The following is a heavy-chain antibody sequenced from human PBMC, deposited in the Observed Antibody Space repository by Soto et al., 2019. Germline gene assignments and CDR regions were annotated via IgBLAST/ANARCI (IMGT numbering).Heavy chain of an antibody. Sequence: VSCKASGYTFTSYGISWVRQAPGQGLEWMGWISAYNGNTNYAQKLQGRVTMTTDTSTSTAYMELRSLRSDDTAVYYCARDQYYDILTGYSPLPGDYWGQGTLVTVSS. CDR1: GYTFTSYG. CDR3: ARDQYYDILTGYSPLPGDY. D-gene: IGHD3-9*01. CDR2: ISAYNGNT. V-gene: IGHV1-18*01. J-gene: IGHJ4*02.